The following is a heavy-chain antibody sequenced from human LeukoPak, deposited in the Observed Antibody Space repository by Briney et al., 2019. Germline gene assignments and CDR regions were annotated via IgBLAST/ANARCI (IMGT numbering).Heavy chain of an antibody. CDR1: GFTFSSYG. CDR3: ASVRFLEWLLPDY. J-gene: IGHJ4*02. CDR2: IRYDGSNK. Sequence: GGSLRLSCAASGFTFSSYGMHWVRQAPGKGLEWVAFIRYDGSNKYYADSVKGRFTISRDNAKNTLYLQMNSLRAEDTAVYYCASVRFLEWLLPDYWGQGTLVTVSS. D-gene: IGHD3-3*01. V-gene: IGHV3-30*02.